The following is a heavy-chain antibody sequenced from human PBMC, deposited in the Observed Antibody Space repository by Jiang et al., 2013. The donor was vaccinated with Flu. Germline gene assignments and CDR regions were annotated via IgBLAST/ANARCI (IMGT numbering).Heavy chain of an antibody. CDR2: IYYSGST. CDR1: GGSISSYY. V-gene: IGHV4-59*01. D-gene: IGHD3-3*01. Sequence: GSGLVKPSETLSLTCTVSGGSISSYYWSWIRQPPGKGLEWIGYIYYSGSTNYNPSLKSRVTISVDTSKNQFSLKLSSVTAADTAVYYCARGGNYDFWSGYLLGMDVWGQGTTVTVSS. J-gene: IGHJ6*02. CDR3: ARGGNYDFWSGYLLGMDV.